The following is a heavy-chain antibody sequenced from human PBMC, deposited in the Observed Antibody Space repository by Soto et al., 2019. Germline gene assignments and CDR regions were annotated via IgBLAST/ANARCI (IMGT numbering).Heavy chain of an antibody. D-gene: IGHD3-3*01. CDR2: FDPEDGET. CDR1: GYTLTELS. J-gene: IGHJ6*03. V-gene: IGHV1-24*01. Sequence: ASVKVSCKVSGYTLTELSMHWVRQAPGKGLEWMGGFDPEDGETIYAQKFQGRVTMTEDTSTDTAYMELSSLRSEDTAVYYCAMSTGWGGYKYYYYYMDVWGKGTTVTVSS. CDR3: AMSTGWGGYKYYYYYMDV.